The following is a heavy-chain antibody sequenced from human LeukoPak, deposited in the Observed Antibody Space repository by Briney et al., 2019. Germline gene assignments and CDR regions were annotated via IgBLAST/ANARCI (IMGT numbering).Heavy chain of an antibody. Sequence: GGSLRLSCAASGFTFSNYGMHWVRQAPGKGLEWVAVISYDGSNKYYADSVKGRFTISRDNSKNTLYLQMNSLRAEDTAVYYCARRAGAYSHPYDYWGQGTLVTVSS. CDR3: ARRAGAYSHPYDY. V-gene: IGHV3-30*03. J-gene: IGHJ4*02. CDR2: ISYDGSNK. CDR1: GFTFSNYG. D-gene: IGHD4/OR15-4a*01.